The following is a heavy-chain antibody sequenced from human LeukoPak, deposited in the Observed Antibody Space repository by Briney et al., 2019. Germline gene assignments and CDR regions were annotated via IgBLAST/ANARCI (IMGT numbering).Heavy chain of an antibody. D-gene: IGHD3-9*01. CDR2: ISSSSSYI. J-gene: IGHJ4*02. Sequence: PGGSLRLSCAASGFTFSTYGIHWVRQAPGKGLEWVSSISSSSSYIYYADSVKGRFTISRDNAKNSLYLQMNSLRAEDTAVYYCARDLFDWLFAPIDYWGQGTLVTVSS. CDR1: GFTFSTYG. V-gene: IGHV3-21*01. CDR3: ARDLFDWLFAPIDY.